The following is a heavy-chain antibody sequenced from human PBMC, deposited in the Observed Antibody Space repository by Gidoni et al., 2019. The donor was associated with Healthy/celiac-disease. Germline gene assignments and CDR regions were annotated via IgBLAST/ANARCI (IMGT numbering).Heavy chain of an antibody. Sequence: EVQLVESGGGLVQHGRSLRLSCAASGFTFDDYAMHWVRQAPGKGLEGVSGIGWNSGSIGYADSVKGRFTISRDNAKNSLYLQMNSLRAEDTALYYCAKGPGSAYYYGMDVWGQGTTVTVSS. CDR1: GFTFDDYA. V-gene: IGHV3-9*01. J-gene: IGHJ6*02. CDR2: IGWNSGSI. CDR3: AKGPGSAYYYGMDV.